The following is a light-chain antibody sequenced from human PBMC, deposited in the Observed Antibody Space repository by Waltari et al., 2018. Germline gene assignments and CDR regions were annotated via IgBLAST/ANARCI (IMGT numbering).Light chain of an antibody. CDR1: QSISSY. CDR2: AAS. V-gene: IGKV1-39*01. J-gene: IGKJ2*01. Sequence: DIQMTQSPSSLSASVGDRVTITCRASQSISSYLNWYQQKPGKAPKLLIYAASSLQSGVPSRFSGSGSGTDFTLTISSLQPEDFATYYCQQNYSVPYTFGQGTKLEV. CDR3: QQNYSVPYT.